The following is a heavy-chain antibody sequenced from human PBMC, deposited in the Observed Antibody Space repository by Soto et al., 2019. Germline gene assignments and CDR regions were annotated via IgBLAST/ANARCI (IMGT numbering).Heavy chain of an antibody. CDR1: GGSISSGNYY. V-gene: IGHV4-61*01. CDR3: ARAVLGALNWFDP. D-gene: IGHD1-26*01. Sequence: SETLSLTCTFSGGSISSGNYYLSWIRQPPGKGLEWIGYIYYSGSTSYNPSLKSRVTISVDTSKNQFSLKLSSVTAADTAVYYCARAVLGALNWFDPWGQGTLVTVSS. CDR2: IYYSGST. J-gene: IGHJ5*02.